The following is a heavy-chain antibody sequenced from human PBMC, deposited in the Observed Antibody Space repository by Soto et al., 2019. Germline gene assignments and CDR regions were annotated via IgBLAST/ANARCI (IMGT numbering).Heavy chain of an antibody. V-gene: IGHV3-30-3*01. D-gene: IGHD3-10*01. J-gene: IGHJ4*02. CDR1: GFTFSSYA. Sequence: QVQLVESGGGVVQPGRSLRLSCAASGFTFSSYAMHWVRQAPGKGLEWVAVISYDGSNKYYADSVKGRFTISRDNSKNKLYLQVTSLRAEYTSVYYCSPPIDGYGSGSDYSHQEFDYWGQGTLVTVSS. CDR3: SPPIDGYGSGSDYSHQEFDY. CDR2: ISYDGSNK.